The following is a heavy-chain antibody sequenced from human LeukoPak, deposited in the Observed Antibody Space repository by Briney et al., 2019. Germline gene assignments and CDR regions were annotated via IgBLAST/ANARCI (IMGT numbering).Heavy chain of an antibody. Sequence: QPGGSLRLSCAASGFTFSYYWMSWVRQAPGKGLEWVSSVSKSDGTTYYADSVKGRLTISRDNSKNTLHLQMNGLRAEDTAVYYCARGSYGMDVWGQGTTVTVS. V-gene: IGHV3-23*01. CDR3: ARGSYGMDV. CDR1: GFTFSYYW. CDR2: VSKSDGTT. J-gene: IGHJ6*02.